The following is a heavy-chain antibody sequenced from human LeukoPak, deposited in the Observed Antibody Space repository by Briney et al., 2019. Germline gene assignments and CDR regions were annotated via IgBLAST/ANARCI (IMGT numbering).Heavy chain of an antibody. CDR3: ASLHGDYVY. Sequence: GGSLRLSCAASGFTFSSHAMSWVRQAPGKGLEWVSAILAAAGSTYYADSVKGRFTISRDNAKSSLYLQMNSLRVEDTAVYYCASLHGDYVYWGQGTLVTVSS. D-gene: IGHD4-17*01. CDR2: ILAAAGST. CDR1: GFTFSSHA. J-gene: IGHJ4*02. V-gene: IGHV3-23*01.